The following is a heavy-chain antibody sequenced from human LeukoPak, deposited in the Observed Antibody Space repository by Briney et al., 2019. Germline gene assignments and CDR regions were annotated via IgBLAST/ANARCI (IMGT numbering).Heavy chain of an antibody. CDR2: INHRGST. D-gene: IGHD6-6*01. J-gene: IGHJ4*02. CDR1: GGSFSGYY. V-gene: IGHV4-34*01. CDR3: ARGPEANEYSSSSDFDY. Sequence: PSETLSLTCAVYGGSFSGYYWSWIRQPPGKGLEWIGEINHRGSTNYSPSLKSRVTISVDTSRNQFSLRLSSVTAADTAVYYCARGPEANEYSSSSDFDYWGQGTLVTVSS.